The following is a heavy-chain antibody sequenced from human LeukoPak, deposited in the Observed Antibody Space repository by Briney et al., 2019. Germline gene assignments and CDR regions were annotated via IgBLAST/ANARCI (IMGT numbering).Heavy chain of an antibody. Sequence: SETLSLTCTVSGYSISSGYYWGWIRQPPGKGLEWIGSIYHSGSTYYNPSLKSRVTISVDTSKNQFSLKLSSVTAADTAIYYCARGNGWYRYWGQGTLVTVSS. J-gene: IGHJ4*02. D-gene: IGHD6-19*01. CDR2: IYHSGST. CDR1: GYSISSGYY. CDR3: ARGNGWYRY. V-gene: IGHV4-38-2*02.